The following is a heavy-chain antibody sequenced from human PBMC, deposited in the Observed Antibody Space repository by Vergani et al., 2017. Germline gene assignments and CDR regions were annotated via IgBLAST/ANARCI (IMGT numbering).Heavy chain of an antibody. J-gene: IGHJ5*02. CDR2: MYHSAST. CDR1: GGSMSGYY. Sequence: QVRLQESGPGLVKPSETLSLTCSVSGGSMSGYYWSWIRQPPGKELEWIGYMYHSASTTYNPSLETRVTISGDTSKNQFSLKLNSVTAADTAVYYCGRVADFYGLGSRLLDLWGQGILVTVSS. D-gene: IGHD3-10*01. V-gene: IGHV4-59*01. CDR3: GRVADFYGLGSRLLDL.